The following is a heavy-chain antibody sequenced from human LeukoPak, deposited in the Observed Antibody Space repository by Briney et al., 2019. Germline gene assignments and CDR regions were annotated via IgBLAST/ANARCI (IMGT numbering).Heavy chain of an antibody. CDR1: GFTFTNDF. V-gene: IGHV3-7*01. CDR3: ARGYSASYYFDY. Sequence: GGSLRLSCAASGFTFTNDFMTWVRQAPGKGLEWVANIKQDGSEKYYVDSVKGRFTISRDNAKNSLYLQMNSLRAEDTAVYYCARGYSASYYFDYWGQGTLATVSS. CDR2: IKQDGSEK. D-gene: IGHD2-15*01. J-gene: IGHJ4*02.